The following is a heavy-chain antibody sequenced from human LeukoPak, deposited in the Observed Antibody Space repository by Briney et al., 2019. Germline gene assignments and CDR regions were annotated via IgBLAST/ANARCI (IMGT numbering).Heavy chain of an antibody. J-gene: IGHJ4*02. Sequence: SETLSLTCTVSGGSISSYYWSWIRQPAGKGLEWIVRIYTSGSTNYNPSLKSRVTMSVDTSKNQFSLKLSSVTAADTAVYYCARDFSGITMVRGVILPFDYWGQGTLVTVSS. D-gene: IGHD3-10*01. CDR2: IYTSGST. CDR1: GGSISSYY. CDR3: ARDFSGITMVRGVILPFDY. V-gene: IGHV4-4*07.